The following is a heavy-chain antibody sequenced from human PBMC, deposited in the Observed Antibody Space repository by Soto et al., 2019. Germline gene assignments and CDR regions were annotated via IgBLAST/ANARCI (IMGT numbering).Heavy chain of an antibody. CDR3: ARSAIGSGDGNDF. D-gene: IGHD3-10*01. V-gene: IGHV3-74*01. CDR1: GFTFSNYW. Sequence: PGGSLRLSCAASGFTFSNYWLHWVRQAPGKGLVWLSRIDTDGADTSYADSVKGRFTISRDNAKNTLFLQMDRLRVEDTAIYYCARSAIGSGDGNDFWGQGTLVTAPQ. CDR2: IDTDGADT. J-gene: IGHJ4*02.